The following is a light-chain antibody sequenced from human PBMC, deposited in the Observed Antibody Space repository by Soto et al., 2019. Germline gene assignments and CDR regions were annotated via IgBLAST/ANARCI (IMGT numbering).Light chain of an antibody. CDR2: SDN. J-gene: IGLJ3*02. V-gene: IGLV1-44*01. CDR3: ATWDDSLNVNWV. Sequence: VLTQPPSASGTPGQRVTISCSGSSSNIGSNTVNWYQQLPGTAPKLLIYSDNQRSSGVSDRFSGSKSGTSASLAISGLQSEDEADYYCATWDDSLNVNWVFGGGTKVTVL. CDR1: SSNIGSNT.